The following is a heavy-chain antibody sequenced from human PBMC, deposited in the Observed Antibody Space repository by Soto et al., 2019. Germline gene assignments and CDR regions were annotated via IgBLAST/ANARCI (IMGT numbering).Heavy chain of an antibody. CDR3: ARGRGGITMIVVAPPDY. CDR2: ISAYNGDT. D-gene: IGHD3-22*01. J-gene: IGHJ4*02. CDR1: GYTFRSYG. V-gene: IGHV1-18*04. Sequence: ASVKVSCKASGYTFRSYGISWVRQAPGQGLEWVGWISAYNGDTHYAPKFQDRITLTTETSTDTAYMELRSLRLDDTAVYYCARGRGGITMIVVAPPDYWGQGTLVTVSS.